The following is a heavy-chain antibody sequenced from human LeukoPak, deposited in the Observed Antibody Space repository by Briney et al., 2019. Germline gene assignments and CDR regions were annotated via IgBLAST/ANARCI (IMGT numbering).Heavy chain of an antibody. CDR1: GGSISSNSYY. D-gene: IGHD3-10*01. Sequence: TSETLSLTCAVSGGSISSNSYYWGWIRQPPGKGLEWIGSIYYSGSTYYNPSLKSRVTISVDTSKNQFSLKLSSVTAADTAVYYCARWIWFGEFHDAFDIWGQGTMVTVSS. CDR2: IYYSGST. J-gene: IGHJ3*02. V-gene: IGHV4-39*07. CDR3: ARWIWFGEFHDAFDI.